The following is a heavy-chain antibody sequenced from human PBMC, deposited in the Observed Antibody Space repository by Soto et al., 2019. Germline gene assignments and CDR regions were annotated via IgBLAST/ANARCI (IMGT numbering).Heavy chain of an antibody. V-gene: IGHV3-13*01. J-gene: IGHJ6*02. CDR2: IGTDDDT. CDR1: GFTVSTYD. D-gene: IGHD3-22*01. CDR3: ARAYYDNSGYPLGGMDV. Sequence: PXEFLRLSFVGFGFTVSTYDMHWVRQNVGKGLEWVSSIGTDDDTYYLDSVRGRFTISREDAKNSLYLQMDSLRAGDTAVYYCARAYYDNSGYPLGGMDVWGQRTMVTVPS.